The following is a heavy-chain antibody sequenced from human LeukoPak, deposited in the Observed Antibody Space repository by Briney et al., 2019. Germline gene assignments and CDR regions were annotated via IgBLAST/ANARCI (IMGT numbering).Heavy chain of an antibody. CDR2: IYPGDSDT. CDR3: ASQGLHYYDSSGYIPDAFDI. CDR1: GYSFTSYW. V-gene: IGHV5-51*01. Sequence: GESLKISCKGSGYSFTSYWIGWVRQMPGKGLEWMGIIYPGDSDTRYSPSFQGQVTISADKSISTAYLQWSSLKASDTAMYYCASQGLHYYDSSGYIPDAFDIWGQGTMVTVSS. J-gene: IGHJ3*02. D-gene: IGHD3-22*01.